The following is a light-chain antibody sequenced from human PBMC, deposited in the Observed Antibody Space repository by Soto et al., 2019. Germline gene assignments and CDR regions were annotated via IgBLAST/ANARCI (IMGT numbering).Light chain of an antibody. CDR1: TSNIGSNY. V-gene: IGLV1-47*01. CDR3: ATWDDSLNGLYV. Sequence: QSVLTQPPSASGTPGQGVTISCSGSTSNIGSNYVYWYQQLPGTAPKLLIYRNNQRPSGVPDRFSGPKSGTSASLAISGLRSDDEADYFCATWDDSLNGLYVFGTGTKVTVL. CDR2: RNN. J-gene: IGLJ1*01.